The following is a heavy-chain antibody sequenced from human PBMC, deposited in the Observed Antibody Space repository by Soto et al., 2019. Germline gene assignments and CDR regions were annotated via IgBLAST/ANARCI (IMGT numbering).Heavy chain of an antibody. V-gene: IGHV4-34*01. CDR3: ARDSSSYNYYYYYMDV. J-gene: IGHJ6*03. D-gene: IGHD6-13*01. Sequence: SETLSLTCAVYGGSFSGYYWSWIRQPPGKGLEWIGEINHSGSTNYNPSLKSRVTISVDTSKNQFSLKLSSVTAADTAVYYCARDSSSYNYYYYYMDVWGKGTTVTVS. CDR2: INHSGST. CDR1: GGSFSGYY.